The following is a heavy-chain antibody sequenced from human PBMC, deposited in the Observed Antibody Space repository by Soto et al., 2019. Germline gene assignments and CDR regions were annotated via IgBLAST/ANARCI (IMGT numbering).Heavy chain of an antibody. V-gene: IGHV3-23*01. J-gene: IGHJ4*02. CDR2: ISGSGGST. Sequence: EVQLLESGGGLVQPGGSLRLSCAASGFTFSSYAMSWVRQAPGKGLEWVSAISGSGGSTYYADSVKGRFTISRDNSKNTLYLQMNSLRAEDTAVYYCAKDQTREYCTNGVCYNFDYWGQGTLVTGSS. D-gene: IGHD2-8*01. CDR1: GFTFSSYA. CDR3: AKDQTREYCTNGVCYNFDY.